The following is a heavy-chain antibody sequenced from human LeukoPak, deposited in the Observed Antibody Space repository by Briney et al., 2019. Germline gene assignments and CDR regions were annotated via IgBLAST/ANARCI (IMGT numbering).Heavy chain of an antibody. CDR3: ARLEEPYYYDSSAYYSDY. CDR2: ISAYNGNT. Sequence: ASVKVSCKASGYTFTSYGISWVRQAPGQGLEWMGWISAYNGNTNYAQKLQGRVTMTTDTSTSTAYMELRSLRSDDTAVYYCARLEEPYYYDSSAYYSDYWGQGTLVTVSS. J-gene: IGHJ4*02. V-gene: IGHV1-18*01. D-gene: IGHD3-22*01. CDR1: GYTFTSYG.